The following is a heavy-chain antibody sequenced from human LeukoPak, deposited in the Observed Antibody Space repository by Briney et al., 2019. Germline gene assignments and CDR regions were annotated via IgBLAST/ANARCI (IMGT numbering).Heavy chain of an antibody. Sequence: GGSLRLSCAASGFTFSSYWMTWVRQAPGKGLEWVANIKQDGSEKYYVDSVKGRFTISRDNAKDSLYLQMNSRTAEETAVYYYAKDRHAPGRYCSSTSCFPFDSWGQGTLVTVSS. CDR1: GFTFSSYW. CDR3: AKDRHAPGRYCSSTSCFPFDS. CDR2: IKQDGSEK. V-gene: IGHV3-7*03. D-gene: IGHD2-2*01. J-gene: IGHJ5*01.